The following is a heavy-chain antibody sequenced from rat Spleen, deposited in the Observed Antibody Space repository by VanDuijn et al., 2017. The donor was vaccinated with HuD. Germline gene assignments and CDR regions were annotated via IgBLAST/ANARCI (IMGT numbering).Heavy chain of an antibody. CDR1: GFTFSNYY. Sequence: EVQLVESGGGLVQPGRSMKLSCAASGFTFSNYYMAWVRQAPTKGLEWVASISTGGGNTYYRDSVKGRFTNSRDNARGILYLHMSSLGSEDTATYYCAREGYNNWEGGWFAYWGQGTLVTVSS. V-gene: IGHV5-25*01. J-gene: IGHJ3*01. CDR3: AREGYNNWEGGWFAY. CDR2: ISTGGGNT. D-gene: IGHD1-10*01.